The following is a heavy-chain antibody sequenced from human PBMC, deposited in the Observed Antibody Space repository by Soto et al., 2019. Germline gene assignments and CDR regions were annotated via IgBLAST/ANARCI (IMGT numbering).Heavy chain of an antibody. CDR3: ARDPWAADY. CDR2: IYSGGST. J-gene: IGHJ4*02. V-gene: IGHV3-66*01. D-gene: IGHD3-16*01. Sequence: PGGSLRLSCAASGFTVIPKYMSWVRQAPGKGLEWVSVIYSGGSTFYADSVRGRFTISRDNSKNTVNLQMNSLRAEGTAVYYCARDPWAADYWGQGTLVTVSS. CDR1: GFTVIPKY.